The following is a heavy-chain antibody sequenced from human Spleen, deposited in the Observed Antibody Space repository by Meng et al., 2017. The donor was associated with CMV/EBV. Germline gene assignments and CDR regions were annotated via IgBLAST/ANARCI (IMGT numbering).Heavy chain of an antibody. J-gene: IGHJ4*02. Sequence: KVSCKGSGYSFTSYWIGWVRQMPGKGLEWMGIIYPGDSDTRYSPSFQGQVTISADKSISTAYLQWSSLKASDTAMYYCARSYCSSTSCPSHFDYWGQGTLVTVSS. CDR1: GYSFTSYW. D-gene: IGHD2-2*01. CDR2: IYPGDSDT. V-gene: IGHV5-51*01. CDR3: ARSYCSSTSCPSHFDY.